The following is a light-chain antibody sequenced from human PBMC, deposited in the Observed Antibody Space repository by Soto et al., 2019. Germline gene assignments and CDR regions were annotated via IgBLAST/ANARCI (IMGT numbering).Light chain of an antibody. Sequence: DIQMTQSPSTLSASVGDRVTVTCRASQSISSWLAWYQQKPGKAPKLLIYEASSLESGVPSRFSGSGSGIEFTLTISSLQPDDFATFYCQQYNSYSPYTFGQGTKLEIK. CDR3: QQYNSYSPYT. V-gene: IGKV1-5*03. CDR1: QSISSW. J-gene: IGKJ2*01. CDR2: EAS.